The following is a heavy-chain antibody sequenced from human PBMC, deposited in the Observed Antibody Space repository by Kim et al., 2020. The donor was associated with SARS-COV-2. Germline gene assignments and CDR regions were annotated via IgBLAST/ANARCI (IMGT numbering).Heavy chain of an antibody. V-gene: IGHV5-51*01. D-gene: IGHD5-18*01. J-gene: IGHJ4*02. CDR3: ARPYGYSYGYGY. Sequence: RYSPSFQGQVTISADKSISTAYLQWSSLKASDTAMYYCARPYGYSYGYGYWGQGTLVTVSS.